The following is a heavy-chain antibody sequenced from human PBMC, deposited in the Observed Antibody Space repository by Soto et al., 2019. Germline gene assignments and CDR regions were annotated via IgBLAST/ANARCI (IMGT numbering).Heavy chain of an antibody. CDR2: ISSESGTI. D-gene: IGHD2-21*02. Sequence: GGSLRLSCAASGFSFSHYSMIWVRQAPEKGLEWLSYISSESGTIYYAESVKGRFTVSRDNAKNSLSLQMNILRDEDAATYYCARLYCSDDDCFSQIDYWGQGALVTVSS. J-gene: IGHJ4*02. CDR3: ARLYCSDDDCFSQIDY. CDR1: GFSFSHYS. V-gene: IGHV3-48*02.